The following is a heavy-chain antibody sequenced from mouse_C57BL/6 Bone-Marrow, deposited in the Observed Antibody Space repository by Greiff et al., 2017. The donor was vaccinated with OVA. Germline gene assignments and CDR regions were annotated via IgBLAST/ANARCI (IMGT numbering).Heavy chain of an antibody. CDR1: GYSFTGYY. J-gene: IGHJ2*01. CDR3: ARDFVHYYGSSYYFDY. CDR2: INPSTGGT. D-gene: IGHD1-1*01. Sequence: EVQLQQSGPELVKPGASVKISCKASGYSFTGYYMNWVKQSPEKSLEWIGEINPSTGGTTYNQKFTAKATLTVDKSSSTAYMQLKSLTSEDSAVYYCARDFVHYYGSSYYFDYWGQGTTLTVSS. V-gene: IGHV1-42*01.